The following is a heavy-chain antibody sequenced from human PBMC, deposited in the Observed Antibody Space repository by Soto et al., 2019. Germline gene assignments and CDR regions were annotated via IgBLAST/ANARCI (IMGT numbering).Heavy chain of an antibody. J-gene: IGHJ4*02. V-gene: IGHV3-21*01. CDR3: ARDGIVGASKPLDS. CDR1: GFTFSSYS. CDR2: ISSSSSYI. Sequence: WGSLSLSCSASGFTFSSYSIIWVRQGPGKGLEWVSSISSSSSYIYYADSVKGRFTISRDNAKSSLYLQMNSLRAEDTAVYYCARDGIVGASKPLDSCCQGAVVTVSS. D-gene: IGHD1-26*01.